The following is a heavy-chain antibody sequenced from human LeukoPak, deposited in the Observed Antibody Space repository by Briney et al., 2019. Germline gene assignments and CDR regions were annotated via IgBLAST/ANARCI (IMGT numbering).Heavy chain of an antibody. CDR2: ISSNGGST. CDR3: ARGGSGSYLTPNWFDP. V-gene: IGHV3-64*01. CDR1: GFTFSSYA. D-gene: IGHD3-10*01. J-gene: IGHJ5*02. Sequence: GGSLRLSCAASGFTFSSYAMHWVRQAPGKGLEYVSAISSNGGSTYYANSVKGRFTISRDNSKNTLYLQMGSLRAEDMAVYYCARGGSGSYLTPNWFDPWGQGTLVTVSS.